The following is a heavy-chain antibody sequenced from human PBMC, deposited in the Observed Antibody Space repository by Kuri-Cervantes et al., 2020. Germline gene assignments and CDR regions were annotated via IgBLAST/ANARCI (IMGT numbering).Heavy chain of an antibody. V-gene: IGHV3-13*01. Sequence: ETLSLTCAASGFTFDDYAMHWVRQATGKGLEWVSAIGTAGDTYYPDSVKGRSTISRENARNSLYLQMNSLRAGDTAVYYCVRESFGGSTAAFDIWGQGTMVTVSS. CDR1: GFTFDDYA. CDR3: VRESFGGSTAAFDI. J-gene: IGHJ3*02. CDR2: IGTAGDT. D-gene: IGHD1-26*01.